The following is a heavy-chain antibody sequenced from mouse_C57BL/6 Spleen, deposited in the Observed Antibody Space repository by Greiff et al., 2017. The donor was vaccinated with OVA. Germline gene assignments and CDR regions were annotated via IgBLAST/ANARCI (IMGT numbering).Heavy chain of an antibody. D-gene: IGHD1-1*01. V-gene: IGHV1-55*01. CDR3: ARGTVVPNWYFDV. Sequence: QVQLKESGAELVKPGASVKMSCKASGYTFTSYWITWVKQRPGQGLEWIGDIYPGSGSTNYNEKFKSKATLTVDTSSSTAYMQLSSLTSEDSAVYYCARGTVVPNWYFDVWGTGTTVTVSS. CDR2: IYPGSGST. J-gene: IGHJ1*03. CDR1: GYTFTSYW.